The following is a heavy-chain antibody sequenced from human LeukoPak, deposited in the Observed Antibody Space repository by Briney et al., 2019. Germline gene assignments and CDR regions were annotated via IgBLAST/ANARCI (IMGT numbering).Heavy chain of an antibody. Sequence: PGGSLRLSCAASGFTFSSYSMSWVRQAPGKGLEWVSAISGSGGSTYYADSVTGRFTISRENSKNTLYLQMNSLRAEDTAVYYCAKLVTTRDAFDIWGQGTVVTVSS. CDR1: GFTFSSYS. J-gene: IGHJ3*02. D-gene: IGHD4-17*01. CDR3: AKLVTTRDAFDI. V-gene: IGHV3-23*01. CDR2: ISGSGGST.